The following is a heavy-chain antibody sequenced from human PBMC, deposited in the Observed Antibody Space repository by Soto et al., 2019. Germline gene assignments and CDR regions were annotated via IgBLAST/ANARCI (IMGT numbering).Heavy chain of an antibody. Sequence: QITLKESGPTLVKPTQTLTLTCTFSGFSLSSSGAGVGWIRQPPGKGLEWLALIYWNDDKRYSPSLKSRLTITKDTSKNQVVLVMTDMDPVDTATYYCAHRGYGDYPRDNWFDPWGQLTLVTVSS. CDR3: AHRGYGDYPRDNWFDP. V-gene: IGHV2-5*01. J-gene: IGHJ5*02. CDR1: GFSLSSSGAG. CDR2: IYWNDDK. D-gene: IGHD4-17*01.